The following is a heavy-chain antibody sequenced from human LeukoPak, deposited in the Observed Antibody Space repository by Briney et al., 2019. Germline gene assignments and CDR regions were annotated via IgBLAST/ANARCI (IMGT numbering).Heavy chain of an antibody. V-gene: IGHV1-69*13. CDR3: ARERYGSGSYYILGFDY. CDR1: GGTFSSYA. D-gene: IGHD3-10*01. J-gene: IGHJ4*02. Sequence: SVKVSCKASGGTFSSYAISWVRQAPGQGLEWMGGIIPIFGTANYAQKFQGRVTITADESTSTAYMELSSLRSEDTAVYYCARERYGSGSYYILGFDYWGQGTLVTVSS. CDR2: IIPIFGTA.